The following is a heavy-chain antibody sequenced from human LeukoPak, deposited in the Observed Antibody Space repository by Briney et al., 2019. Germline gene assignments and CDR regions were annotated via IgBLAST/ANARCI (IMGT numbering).Heavy chain of an antibody. CDR2: FYFSGNT. CDR1: AGSISSSNCY. D-gene: IGHD3-10*01. Sequence: SETLSLTCTVSAGSISSSNCYWGWVRQPPGKGLEWIGTFYFSGNTYYNQSLKSRVTISVDTSKNQFSLKMSSVTAADTAVYYCARHYGPWGQGTLVTVSS. J-gene: IGHJ5*02. CDR3: ARHYGP. V-gene: IGHV4-39*01.